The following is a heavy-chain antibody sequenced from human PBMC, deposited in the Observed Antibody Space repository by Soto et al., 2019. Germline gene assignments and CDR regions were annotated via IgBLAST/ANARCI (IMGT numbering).Heavy chain of an antibody. CDR2: IWYDGSNK. CDR1: GFSISNYW. J-gene: IGHJ4*02. V-gene: IGHV3-33*06. CDR3: AKSQVRGAVAGPFDY. Sequence: GGSLRLSCAATGFSISNYWMSWVRQGPGKGLEWVAVIWYDGSNKYYADSVKGRFTISRDNSKNTLYLQMSTLRVEDTAVYYCAKSQVRGAVAGPFDYWGQGALVTVSS. D-gene: IGHD6-19*01.